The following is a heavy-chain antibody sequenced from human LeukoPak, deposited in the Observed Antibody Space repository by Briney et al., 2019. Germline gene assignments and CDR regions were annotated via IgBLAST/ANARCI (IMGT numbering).Heavy chain of an antibody. Sequence: PSETLSLTCTVSGGSISSYYWSWIRQPPGKGLEWIGYIYYSGSTNYSPSLKSRVTISVDTSKNQFSLKLSSVTAADTAVYYCARVGDSSGWYPHYYYYMDVWGKGTTVTISS. CDR1: GGSISSYY. CDR2: IYYSGST. V-gene: IGHV4-59*01. J-gene: IGHJ6*03. D-gene: IGHD6-19*01. CDR3: ARVGDSSGWYPHYYYYMDV.